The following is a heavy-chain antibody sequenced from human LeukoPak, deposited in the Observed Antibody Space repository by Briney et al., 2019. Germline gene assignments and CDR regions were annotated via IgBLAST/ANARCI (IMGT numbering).Heavy chain of an antibody. D-gene: IGHD1-1*01. J-gene: IGHJ6*02. CDR1: GGSFSGYY. CDR3: VSRNGKCYYGMDV. CDR2: INHSGST. V-gene: IGHV4-34*01. Sequence: SETLSLTCAVYGGSFSGYYWSWIRQPPGKGLEWIGEINHSGSTNYNPSLKSRVTISVDTSKNQFSLKLSSVTAADTAVYYCVSRNGKCYYGMDVWGQGTTVTVSS.